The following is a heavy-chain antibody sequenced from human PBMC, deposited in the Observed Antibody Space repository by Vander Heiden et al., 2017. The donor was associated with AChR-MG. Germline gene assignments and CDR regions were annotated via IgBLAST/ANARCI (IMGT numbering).Heavy chain of an antibody. V-gene: IGHV3-33*01. D-gene: IGHD4-4*01. CDR3: ARDYSNYEDYYYYGMDV. Sequence: QVQLVESGGGVVPPGRSLRLSCAASGFPFSTYGMHWVRQAPGKGLEWVAVIWYDGSNKYYADSVKGRFTISRDNSKNTLYLQMNSLRAEDTAVYYCARDYSNYEDYYYYGMDVWGQGTTVTVSS. J-gene: IGHJ6*02. CDR2: IWYDGSNK. CDR1: GFPFSTYG.